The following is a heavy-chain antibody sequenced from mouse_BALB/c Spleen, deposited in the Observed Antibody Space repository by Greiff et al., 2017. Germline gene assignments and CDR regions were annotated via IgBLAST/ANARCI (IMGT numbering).Heavy chain of an antibody. Sequence: EVQLVESGGGLVQPGGSRKLSCAASGFTFSSFGMHWVRQAPEKGLEWVAYISSGSSTIYYADTVKGRFTISRDNPKNTLFLQMTSLRSEDTAMDYCARFRYSNYYFDDWGQGTTLTVSS. V-gene: IGHV5-17*02. CDR2: ISSGSSTI. D-gene: IGHD2-5*01. CDR1: GFTFSSFG. J-gene: IGHJ2*01. CDR3: ARFRYSNYYFDD.